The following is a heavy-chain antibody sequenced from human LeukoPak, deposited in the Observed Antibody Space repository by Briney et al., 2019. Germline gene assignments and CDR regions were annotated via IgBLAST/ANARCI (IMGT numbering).Heavy chain of an antibody. D-gene: IGHD3-22*01. CDR2: IYHSGST. CDR1: GGSISSSNW. J-gene: IGHJ4*02. V-gene: IGHV4-4*02. CDR3: ARAGSSAYLIDY. Sequence: SETLSLTCAVSGGSISSSNWWSWVRQPPGKGLEWIGEIYHSGSTNYNPSLKSRVTISVDKSKNQFSLKLTSVTAADTAVYYCARAGSSAYLIDYWGQGTLVTVSS.